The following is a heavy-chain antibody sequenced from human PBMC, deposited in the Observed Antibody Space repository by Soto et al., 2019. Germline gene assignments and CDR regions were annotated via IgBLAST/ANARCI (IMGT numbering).Heavy chain of an antibody. D-gene: IGHD5-18*01. V-gene: IGHV5-10-1*01. Sequence: GESLKISCKGSGYSFTSYWISWVRQMPGKGLEWMGRIDPSDSYTNYSPSFQGHVTISADKSMSTAYLQWSSLKASDTAMYYCARHGGYSYGYVGNWFDPWGQGTLVTVSS. CDR3: ARHGGYSYGYVGNWFDP. CDR2: IDPSDSYT. CDR1: GYSFTSYW. J-gene: IGHJ5*02.